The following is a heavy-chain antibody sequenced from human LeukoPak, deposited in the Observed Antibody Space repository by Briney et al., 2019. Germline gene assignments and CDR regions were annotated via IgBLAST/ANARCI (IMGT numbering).Heavy chain of an antibody. J-gene: IGHJ4*02. D-gene: IGHD2-2*01. V-gene: IGHV4-31*03. Sequence: SETLSLTCTVSGGSISSGGYYWSWIRQHPGKGLEWIGYIYYSGSTYYNPSLKSRVTISVDTSKNRFSLKLSSVTAADTAVYYCARAGCSSTSCYPYFDYWGQGTLVTVSS. CDR2: IYYSGST. CDR3: ARAGCSSTSCYPYFDY. CDR1: GGSISSGGYY.